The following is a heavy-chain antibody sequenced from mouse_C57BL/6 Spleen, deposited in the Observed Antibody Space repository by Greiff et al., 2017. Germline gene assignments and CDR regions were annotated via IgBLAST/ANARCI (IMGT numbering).Heavy chain of an antibody. Sequence: VKLQQPGAELVMPGASVKLSCKASGYTFTSYWMHWVKQRPGQGLEWIGEIDPSDSYTNYNQKFKGKSTLTVDKSSSTAYMQLSSLTSEDSAVYYCARAYGSSYSAMDYWGQGTSVTVSS. CDR1: GYTFTSYW. CDR3: ARAYGSSYSAMDY. J-gene: IGHJ4*01. CDR2: IDPSDSYT. D-gene: IGHD1-1*01. V-gene: IGHV1-69*01.